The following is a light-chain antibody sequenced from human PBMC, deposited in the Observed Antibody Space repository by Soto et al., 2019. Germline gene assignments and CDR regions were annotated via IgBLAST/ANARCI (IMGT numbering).Light chain of an antibody. CDR2: GAS. J-gene: IGKJ5*01. Sequence: EVVFTQSPCTLSFSQRDRSTLSCWASQSVTSKLAWYQQKPGQAPRLLISGASNRATGIPDRFSGSGSGTDFTLTISRLEPDDFALYFCQQYGGSPITFGLGTRLEIK. CDR1: QSVTSK. CDR3: QQYGGSPIT. V-gene: IGKV3-20*01.